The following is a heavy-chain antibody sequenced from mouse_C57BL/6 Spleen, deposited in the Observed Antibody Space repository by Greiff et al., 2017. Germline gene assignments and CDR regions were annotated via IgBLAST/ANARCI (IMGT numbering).Heavy chain of an antibody. CDR3: ARRYDYDGGYAMDY. D-gene: IGHD2-4*01. Sequence: QVQLQQSGAELVKPGASVKISCKASGYAFSSYWMNWVKQRPGKGLEWIGQLYPGDGDTNYNGKFKGKATLTADKSSSTAYMQLSSLTSEDSAVYFCARRYDYDGGYAMDYWGQGTSVTVSS. V-gene: IGHV1-80*01. CDR1: GYAFSSYW. J-gene: IGHJ4*01. CDR2: LYPGDGDT.